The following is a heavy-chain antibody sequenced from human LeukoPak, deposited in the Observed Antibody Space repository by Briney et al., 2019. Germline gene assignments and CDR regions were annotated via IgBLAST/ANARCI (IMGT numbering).Heavy chain of an antibody. J-gene: IGHJ6*03. Sequence: GWSLTLSCVASGFTFSSYDMHWVRQATGKGLEWVSAIGTAGDTYYPGSVKGRFTISRDNAKNVLYLQMNSLRAEDTAVYYCARHGMLPRYYYYYYYMDVWGKGTTVTISS. CDR1: GFTFSSYD. D-gene: IGHD3-10*02. V-gene: IGHV3-13*01. CDR3: ARHGMLPRYYYYYYYMDV. CDR2: IGTAGDT.